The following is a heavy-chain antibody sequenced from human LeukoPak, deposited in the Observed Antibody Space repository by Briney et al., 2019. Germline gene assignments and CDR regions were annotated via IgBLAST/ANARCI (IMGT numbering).Heavy chain of an antibody. Sequence: SETLSLTCAVYGGSFSGYYWSWLRQPPGKGLEWIGEINHSGSTNYNPSLKSRVTISVDTSKNQFSLKLSSVTAADTAIYYCAKNGDRGAYCSGGSCYPYYYYYIDVWGKGTTVTISS. CDR2: INHSGST. V-gene: IGHV4-34*01. CDR1: GGSFSGYY. J-gene: IGHJ6*03. CDR3: AKNGDRGAYCSGGSCYPYYYYYIDV. D-gene: IGHD2-15*01.